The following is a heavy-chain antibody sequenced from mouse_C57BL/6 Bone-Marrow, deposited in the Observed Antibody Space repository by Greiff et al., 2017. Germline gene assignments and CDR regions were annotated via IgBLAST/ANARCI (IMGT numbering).Heavy chain of an antibody. Sequence: QVQLKQPGAELVRPGSSVKLSCKASGYTFTSYWMHWVKQRPIQGLEWIGNIDPSDSETHYNQKFKDKATLTVDKSSSTAYMQLSSLTSEDSAVYYCARGGGTAQATDYYWGQGTTLTVSS. V-gene: IGHV1-52*01. CDR1: GYTFTSYW. CDR3: ARGGGTAQATDYY. CDR2: IDPSDSET. D-gene: IGHD3-2*02. J-gene: IGHJ2*01.